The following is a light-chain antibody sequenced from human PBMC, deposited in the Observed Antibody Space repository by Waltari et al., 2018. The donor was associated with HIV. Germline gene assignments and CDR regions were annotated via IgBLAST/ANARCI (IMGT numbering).Light chain of an antibody. V-gene: IGLV2-8*01. CDR3: TSYAGNNLI. Sequence: QSALTQPPSASGSPGQSVTISCAGTSSDVGAYNSVSWYQHHPGKAPKLLISAVGKPPSVVPDRFSGSKSGNTASLTVSGLQAEDEADYYCTSYAGNNLIFGGGTKMTVL. CDR2: AVG. J-gene: IGLJ2*01. CDR1: SSDVGAYNS.